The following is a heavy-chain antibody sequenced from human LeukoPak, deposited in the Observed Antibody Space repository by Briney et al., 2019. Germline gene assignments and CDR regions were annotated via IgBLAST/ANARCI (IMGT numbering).Heavy chain of an antibody. V-gene: IGHV3-48*03. J-gene: IGHJ6*04. CDR3: ARDSDIVVVPAAMDV. CDR1: GFTFSSYE. CDR2: ISSSGSTI. D-gene: IGHD2-2*01. Sequence: GGSLRLSCAASGFTFSSYEMNWVRQAPGKGLEWVSYISSSGSTIYYADSVKGRFTISRDNAKNSLYLQMNSLRAEDTAVYYCARDSDIVVVPAAMDVWSKGTTVTVSS.